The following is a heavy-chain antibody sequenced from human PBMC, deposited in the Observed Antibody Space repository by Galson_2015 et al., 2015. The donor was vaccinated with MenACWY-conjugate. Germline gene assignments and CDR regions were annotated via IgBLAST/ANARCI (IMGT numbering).Heavy chain of an antibody. D-gene: IGHD5-12*01. V-gene: IGHV1-2*04. Sequence: SVKVSCKASGYTFTGYYMHWVRQAPGQGLEWMGWINPNSGGTNYAQKFQGWVTMTRDTSISTAYMELSRLRSDDTAVYYCAVQLEDSGYPRFTGALDYWGQGTLVTVSS. CDR2: INPNSGGT. CDR3: AVQLEDSGYPRFTGALDY. CDR1: GYTFTGYY. J-gene: IGHJ4*02.